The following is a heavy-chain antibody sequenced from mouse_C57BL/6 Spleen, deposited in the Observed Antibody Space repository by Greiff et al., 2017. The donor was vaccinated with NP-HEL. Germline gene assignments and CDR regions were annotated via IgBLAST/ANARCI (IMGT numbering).Heavy chain of an antibody. CDR1: GFNIKDYY. CDR2: IDPEDGET. V-gene: IGHV14-2*01. J-gene: IGHJ4*01. Sequence: EVQLQQSGAELVKPGASVKLSCTASGFNIKDYYMHWVKQRTEQGLAWIGRIDPEDGETKYAPKFQGKSTITADTSSNTAYMQLSSLTSEETADYYRARSKYDGRGAMDYWGQGASVTVSS. D-gene: IGHD1-1*01. CDR3: ARSKYDGRGAMDY.